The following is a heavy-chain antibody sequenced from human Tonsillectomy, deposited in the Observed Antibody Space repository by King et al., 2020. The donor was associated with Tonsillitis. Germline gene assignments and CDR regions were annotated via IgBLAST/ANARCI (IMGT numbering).Heavy chain of an antibody. J-gene: IGHJ4*02. V-gene: IGHV3-23*04. CDR3: ANGPIYDMVVLPAATFVY. CDR1: GFTFSSYA. D-gene: IGHD2-2*01. Sequence: VQLVESGGGLVQPGGSLRLSCAASGFTFSSYAMSWVRQAPGKGLEWVSAISGSGGSTYYADSVKGRFTISRDNSKNTLYLQMNSLRAEDTAVYYCANGPIYDMVVLPAATFVYWGQGTLVTVSS. CDR2: ISGSGGST.